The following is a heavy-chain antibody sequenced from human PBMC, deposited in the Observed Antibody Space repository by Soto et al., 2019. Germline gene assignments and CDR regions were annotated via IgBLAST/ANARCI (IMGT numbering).Heavy chain of an antibody. V-gene: IGHV1-18*01. CDR2: ISAYNGNT. CDR1: GYTFTSYG. CDR3: ASVDAARVPESYYCDSRFDC. J-gene: IGHJ4*02. D-gene: IGHD3-22*01. Sequence: QVQLVQSGAEVKKPGASVKVSCKASGYTFTSYGISWVRQAPGQGLEWMGWISAYNGNTNYAQKLQGRVTMTTDTATSTGYMELRSLRSHGRAVYYCASVDAARVPESYYCDSRFDCWGQGTLVTVSS.